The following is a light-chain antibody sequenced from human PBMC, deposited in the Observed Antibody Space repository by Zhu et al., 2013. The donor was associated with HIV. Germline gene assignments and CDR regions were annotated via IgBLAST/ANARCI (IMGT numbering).Light chain of an antibody. CDR1: TSNIGSNA. J-gene: IGLJ2*01. CDR3: AAWDDSLNTVL. V-gene: IGLV1-44*01. CDR2: TDN. Sequence: QSVLTQPPSASGSPGQRVTISCSGSTSNIGSNAVNWYLQVPGTAPKLLMYTDNQRPSGVPDRFSGSKSDTSASLVISGLQSEDEADYYCAAWDDSLNTVLFGAGTQLAVL.